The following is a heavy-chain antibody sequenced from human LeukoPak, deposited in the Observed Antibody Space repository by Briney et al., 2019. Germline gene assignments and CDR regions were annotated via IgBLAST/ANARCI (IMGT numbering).Heavy chain of an antibody. CDR2: IVVGSGNT. Sequence: VASVTVSFTASGFTFTSSAVQWVRQARGQRLEWIGWIVVGSGNTNYAQKFQERVTITRDMSTSTAYMELSSLRSEDAAVYYCAKRGYSYGEFDYWGQGTLVTVSS. CDR3: AKRGYSYGEFDY. J-gene: IGHJ4*02. D-gene: IGHD5-18*01. V-gene: IGHV1-58*01. CDR1: GFTFTSSA.